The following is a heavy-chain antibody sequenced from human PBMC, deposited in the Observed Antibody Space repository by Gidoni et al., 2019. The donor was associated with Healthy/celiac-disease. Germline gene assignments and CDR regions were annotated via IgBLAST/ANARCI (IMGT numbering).Heavy chain of an antibody. J-gene: IGHJ4*02. V-gene: IGHV3-23*04. Sequence: EVQLVESGGGLVQPGGSLRLSCAASGFTFSSAAMSWCRQAPGKGLGWVSAISVSGGSTYYADSVKGRFTISSDNSKNSLYLQMNSLRAEDTALYYCAKDRGYSSGWYFSGNDYWGQGTLVTVSS. D-gene: IGHD6-19*01. CDR1: GFTFSSAA. CDR2: ISVSGGST. CDR3: AKDRGYSSGWYFSGNDY.